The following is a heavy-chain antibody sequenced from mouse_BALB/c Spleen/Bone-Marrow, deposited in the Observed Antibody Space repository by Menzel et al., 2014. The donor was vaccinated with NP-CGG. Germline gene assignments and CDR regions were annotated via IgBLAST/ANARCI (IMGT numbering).Heavy chain of an antibody. J-gene: IGHJ2*01. CDR1: GYTFTRYY. CDR2: INLYNGGT. V-gene: IGHV1-53*01. CDR3: SLLGNY. D-gene: IGHD2-14*01. Sequence: VKLQESGAELVKPGASVKLSCKASGYTFTRYYMYWVKQRPGQGLEWIGGINLYNGGTYFNEKFKSKATLTVDKSASTAYMQLNSLTSEDSAVYYCSLLGNYWGEGSTLTVSS.